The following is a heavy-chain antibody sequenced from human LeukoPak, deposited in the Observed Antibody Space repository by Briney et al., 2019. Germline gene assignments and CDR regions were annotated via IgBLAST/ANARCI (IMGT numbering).Heavy chain of an antibody. CDR3: ATRPASETYYGVFDY. V-gene: IGHV3-23*01. D-gene: IGHD3-10*01. Sequence: GGSLRLSCAASGVTFSNHAMSWVRQAPGKGLEWVSGITGSGGSTYHAESVKGRFTISRDNSKNTLYLEMNSLRADDTAVYFCATRPASETYYGVFDYWGQGTLVTVSS. J-gene: IGHJ4*02. CDR2: ITGSGGST. CDR1: GVTFSNHA.